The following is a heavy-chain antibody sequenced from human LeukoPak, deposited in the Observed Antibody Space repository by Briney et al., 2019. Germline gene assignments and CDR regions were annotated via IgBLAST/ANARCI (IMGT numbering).Heavy chain of an antibody. CDR3: ARGDFRDILTGYYIVPKGADYFQH. CDR1: GFTFSSYG. CDR2: IWYDGSNK. J-gene: IGHJ1*01. V-gene: IGHV3-33*01. Sequence: GGSLRLSCAASGFTFSSYGMHWVRQAPGKGLEWVAVIWYDGSNKYYADSVKGRFTISRDNSKNTLYLQMNSLRAEDTAVYYCARGDFRDILTGYYIVPKGADYFQHWGQGTLVTVSS. D-gene: IGHD3-9*01.